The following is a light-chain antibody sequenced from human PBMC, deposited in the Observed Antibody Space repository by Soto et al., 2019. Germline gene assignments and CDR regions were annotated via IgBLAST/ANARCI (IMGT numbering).Light chain of an antibody. CDR1: NSDVGDYNY. V-gene: IGLV2-14*01. Sequence: QSALTQPASVSGSPGQSITISCTGTNSDVGDYNYVSWYQQHPGKAPKLMIYEVSNRPSGISNRFSGSKSGNTASLTISGLQAEDEADYYCSSYTCSSTLRVVVGGGTKLTVL. CDR2: EVS. CDR3: SSYTCSSTLRVV. J-gene: IGLJ2*01.